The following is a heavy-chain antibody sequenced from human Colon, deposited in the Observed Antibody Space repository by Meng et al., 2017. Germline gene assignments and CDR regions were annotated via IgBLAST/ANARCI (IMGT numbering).Heavy chain of an antibody. D-gene: IGHD5-18*01. CDR1: GDSVSSNTAA. CDR2: TYYRSKWYN. V-gene: IGHV6-1*01. Sequence: HVQLQQSGPDLVKPSQTLSLPCVLSGDSVSSNTAAWNWIRQSPSGGLEWLGRTYYRSKWYNEYAVSVKSRMTFNADTSKNQVSLQVNSVTPEDTAVYYCARDHGYSYRLPLDYWGQGILVTVSS. CDR3: ARDHGYSYRLPLDY. J-gene: IGHJ4*02.